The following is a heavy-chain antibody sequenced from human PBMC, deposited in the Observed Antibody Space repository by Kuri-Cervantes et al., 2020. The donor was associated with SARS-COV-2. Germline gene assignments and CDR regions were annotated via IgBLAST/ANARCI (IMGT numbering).Heavy chain of an antibody. J-gene: IGHJ4*02. Sequence: LSLTCEASGFIFSSCWMAWVRQAPGKGLEWVANIKEDGRVKQYLDSVKGRFAISRDNAKNSLHLQMNNVRVEDTAVYYCARGYCPCPNCVDFAYWGQGALVTVSS. D-gene: IGHD2-15*01. CDR2: IKEDGRVK. V-gene: IGHV3-7*04. CDR1: GFIFSSCW. CDR3: ARGYCPCPNCVDFAY.